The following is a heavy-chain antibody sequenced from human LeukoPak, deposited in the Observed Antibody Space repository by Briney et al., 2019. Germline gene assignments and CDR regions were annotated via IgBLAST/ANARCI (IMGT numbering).Heavy chain of an antibody. J-gene: IGHJ6*02. CDR3: ARRFLEWLLFLGGSDYYGMDV. CDR2: ISYDGSNK. CDR1: GFTFSSYG. V-gene: IGHV3-30*03. Sequence: PGGSLRLSCAASGFTFSSYGMHWVRQAPSKGLEWVAVISYDGSNKYYADSVKGRFTISRDNSKNTLYLQMNSLRAEDTAVYYCARRFLEWLLFLGGSDYYGMDVWGQGTTVTVSS. D-gene: IGHD3-3*01.